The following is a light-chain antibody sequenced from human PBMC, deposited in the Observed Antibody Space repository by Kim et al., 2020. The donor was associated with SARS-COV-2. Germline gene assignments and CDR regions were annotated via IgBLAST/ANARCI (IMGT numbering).Light chain of an antibody. V-gene: IGLV2-14*03. J-gene: IGLJ7*01. CDR3: SSYTSSSTLL. CDR1: SSDVSGYND. Sequence: QSCTISWTVTSSDVSGYNDVTWYQRRPGKAPKLMIYDVSNRPSGVSNRFSGSKSGNTASLTISGLQAEDEADYYCSSYTSSSTLLFGGGTQLTV. CDR2: DVS.